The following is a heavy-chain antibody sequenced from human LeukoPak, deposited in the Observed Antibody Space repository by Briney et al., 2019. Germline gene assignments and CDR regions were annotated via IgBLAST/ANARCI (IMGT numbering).Heavy chain of an antibody. CDR3: ARAANNSDAFDV. Sequence: GGSLRLSCAASGFTFSSYNMQWVRQPPGKGLEWVSCIHSSTIYKYFADSLKGRFIISRDNTKNSLYLQMNGLRAEDTAAYYCARAANNSDAFDVWGQGTMVTVSS. CDR2: IHSSTIYK. CDR1: GFTFSSYN. V-gene: IGHV3-21*01. J-gene: IGHJ3*01. D-gene: IGHD1-20*01.